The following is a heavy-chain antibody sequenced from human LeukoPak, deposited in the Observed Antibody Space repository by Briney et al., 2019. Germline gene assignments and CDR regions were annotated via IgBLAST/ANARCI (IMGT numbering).Heavy chain of an antibody. CDR2: IYHSGST. CDR3: ASYGERSSGWQDY. CDR1: GYSISSGYY. V-gene: IGHV4-38-2*02. D-gene: IGHD6-19*01. Sequence: SETQSLTCTVSGYSISSGYYWGWIRQPPGKWLEWIGSIYHSGSTYYNPSLKSRVTISVDTSKNQFSLKLSSVTAADTAVYYCASYGERSSGWQDYWGQGTLVTVSS. J-gene: IGHJ4*02.